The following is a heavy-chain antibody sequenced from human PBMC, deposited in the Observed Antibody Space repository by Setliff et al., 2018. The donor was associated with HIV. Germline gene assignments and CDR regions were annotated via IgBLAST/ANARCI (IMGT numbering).Heavy chain of an antibody. Sequence: SETLSLTCVVYGGSFSGYYWSWIRQPPGKGLEWVGYIYYSGGTTYNPSLKSRVTISVDTSKNQFSLKLTSVTVADTAVYYCAGYTSGWYAPYWGQGTLVTVSS. J-gene: IGHJ4*02. V-gene: IGHV4-59*01. CDR1: GGSFSGYY. CDR2: IYYSGGT. D-gene: IGHD6-19*01. CDR3: AGYTSGWYAPY.